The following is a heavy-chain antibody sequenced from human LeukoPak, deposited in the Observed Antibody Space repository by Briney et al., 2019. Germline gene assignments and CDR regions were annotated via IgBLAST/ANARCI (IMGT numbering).Heavy chain of an antibody. Sequence: PSETLSLTCTVSGGSISSYYWSWIRQPPGKGLEWIGYIYYSGSTNYDPSLKSRVTISVDTSKNQFSLKLSSVTAADTAVYYCARDGSGSYYVRLFDPWGQGTLVTVSS. CDR3: ARDGSGSYYVRLFDP. V-gene: IGHV4-59*01. CDR2: IYYSGST. J-gene: IGHJ5*02. D-gene: IGHD1-26*01. CDR1: GGSISSYY.